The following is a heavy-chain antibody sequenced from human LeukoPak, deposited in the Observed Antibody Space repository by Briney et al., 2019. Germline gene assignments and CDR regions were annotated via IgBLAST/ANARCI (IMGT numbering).Heavy chain of an antibody. CDR3: AKGPYSSSWDYFDY. D-gene: IGHD6-13*01. V-gene: IGHV3-23*01. CDR1: GFIFSSSA. CDR2: ISGSGGST. Sequence: GGSLRLSCAVSGFIFSSSAMSWVRQAPGKGLEWVSGISGSGGSTYYADSVKGRFTISRDNSKNTLYLQMNSLRAEDTAVYYCAKGPYSSSWDYFDYWGQGTLVTVSS. J-gene: IGHJ4*02.